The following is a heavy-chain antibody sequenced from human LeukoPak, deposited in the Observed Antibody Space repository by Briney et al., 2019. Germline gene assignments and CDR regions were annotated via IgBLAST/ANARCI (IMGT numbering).Heavy chain of an antibody. J-gene: IGHJ3*02. D-gene: IGHD5-24*01. CDR1: GFTVSSNY. CDR2: IYSGGST. CDR3: ARSRRDGYNSDAFDI. V-gene: IGHV3-53*01. Sequence: GGSLRLSCAASGFTVSSNYMSWVRQAPGKGLEWGSVIYSGGSTYYADSVKGRFTISRDNSKNTLYLQMNSLRAEDTAVYYCARSRRDGYNSDAFDIWGQATMVTVSS.